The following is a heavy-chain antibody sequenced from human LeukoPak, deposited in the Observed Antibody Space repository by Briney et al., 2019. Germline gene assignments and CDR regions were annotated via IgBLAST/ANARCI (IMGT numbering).Heavy chain of an antibody. V-gene: IGHV4-30-4*08. D-gene: IGHD3-10*01. CDR3: ARAAGGVRGVVDY. CDR1: GGSISSYY. J-gene: IGHJ4*02. CDR2: IYYTGST. Sequence: SETLSLTCTVSGGSISSYYWSWIRQPPGKGLEWIGYIYYTGSTYYNPSLKSRITISVDTSKKQFSLKLSSVTAADTAVYYCARAAGGVRGVVDYWGQGTLVSVSS.